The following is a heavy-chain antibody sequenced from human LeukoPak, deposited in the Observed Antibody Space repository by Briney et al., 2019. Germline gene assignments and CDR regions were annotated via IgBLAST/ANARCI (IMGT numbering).Heavy chain of an antibody. CDR1: GGSITSYY. Sequence: SETLSLTCTVSGGSITSYYWSWIRQPPGKGLEWIGYIYYSGSANYNPSLKSRVTISVDTSKNQFSLKLSSVTAADTAVYYCARGLRIVVVVAATGWFDPWGQGTLVTVSS. D-gene: IGHD2-15*01. J-gene: IGHJ5*02. CDR3: ARGLRIVVVVAATGWFDP. CDR2: IYYSGSA. V-gene: IGHV4-59*12.